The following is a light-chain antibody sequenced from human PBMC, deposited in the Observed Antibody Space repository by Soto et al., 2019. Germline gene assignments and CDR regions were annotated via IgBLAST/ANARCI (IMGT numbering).Light chain of an antibody. J-gene: IGKJ1*01. CDR2: DAS. Sequence: EIVLTQSPPTLSLSPGERATLSCRASQSVSSYLAWYQQKPGQAPRLLIYDASKRATGIPARFSGSGSGTDFTLTISSLEPEDFAVYYCQQRSNWPPTWTLGQGTRVEIK. CDR3: QQRSNWPPTWT. V-gene: IGKV3-11*01. CDR1: QSVSSY.